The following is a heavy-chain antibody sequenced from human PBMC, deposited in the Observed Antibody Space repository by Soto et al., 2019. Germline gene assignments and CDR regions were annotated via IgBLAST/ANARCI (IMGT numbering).Heavy chain of an antibody. J-gene: IGHJ6*02. CDR1: GYTFTGYY. CDR2: INPNSGGT. V-gene: IGHV1-2*04. D-gene: IGHD3-22*01. Sequence: ASVKVSCKASGYTFTGYYMHWVRQAPGQGLEWMGWINPNSGGTNYAQKFQGWVTMTRDTSISTAYMELSRLRSDDTAVYYCERDSMSGGSSGYYYYYYGMDVWGQGITVTVS. CDR3: ERDSMSGGSSGYYYYYYGMDV.